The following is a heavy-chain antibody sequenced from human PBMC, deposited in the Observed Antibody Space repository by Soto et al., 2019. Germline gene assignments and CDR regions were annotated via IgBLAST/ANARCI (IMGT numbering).Heavy chain of an antibody. CDR1: GFTFSNGW. J-gene: IGHJ4*02. CDR2: IKTRSEGGTA. V-gene: IGHV3-15*07. CDR3: TTAPFDY. Sequence: EVQRVDSGGGLVNPGESLKLSCAVSGFTFSNGWMNWVRQAPGQWLEWVGLIKTRSEGGTADYAAPVKGRFTISRDDFDNTLYLQMNSLKTEDTAVYYCTTAPFDYWGQGTLVTFSP.